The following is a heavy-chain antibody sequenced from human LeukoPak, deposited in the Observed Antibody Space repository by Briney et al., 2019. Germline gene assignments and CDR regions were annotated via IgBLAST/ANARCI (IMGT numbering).Heavy chain of an antibody. D-gene: IGHD3-3*01. Sequence: ASVKVSCKASGYTFTSYDINWVRQATGQGLEWMGWMNPNSGSTGYAQKFRGRVTMTRNTSISTAYMELSSLRSEDTAVYYCARGLRFLEWLLSWFDPWGQGTLVTVSS. CDR1: GYTFTSYD. V-gene: IGHV1-8*01. J-gene: IGHJ5*02. CDR2: MNPNSGST. CDR3: ARGLRFLEWLLSWFDP.